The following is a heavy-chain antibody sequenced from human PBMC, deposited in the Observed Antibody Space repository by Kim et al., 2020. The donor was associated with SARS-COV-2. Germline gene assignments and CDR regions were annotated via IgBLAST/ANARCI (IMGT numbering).Heavy chain of an antibody. D-gene: IGHD4-17*01. V-gene: IGHV1-3*04. CDR1: GYIFNKNG. J-gene: IGHJ4*02. CDR3: ARDWDYGSNRYYFDS. Sequence: ASVKVSCKASGYIFNKNGVHWVRPAPGQRLEWMGWINTRTWDTRYSQNFQGRVTITRDTSASAAYVELSSLRSEDTAVYYCARDWDYGSNRYYFDSWGQGTLVTVSS. CDR2: INTRTWDT.